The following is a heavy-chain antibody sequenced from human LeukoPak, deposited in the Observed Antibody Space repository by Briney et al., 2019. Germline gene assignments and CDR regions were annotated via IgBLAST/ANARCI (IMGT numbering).Heavy chain of an antibody. V-gene: IGHV3-9*01. D-gene: IGHD5-12*01. J-gene: IGHJ4*02. CDR2: ISWNSGSI. CDR1: GFTFDDYA. CDR3: AKSFGGGYDESYYFDY. Sequence: GRSLRLSCAAPGFTFDDYAMHWVRQAPGKGLEWVSGISWNSGSIGYADSVKGRFTISRDNAKNSLYLQMNSLRAEDTALYYCAKSFGGGYDESYYFDYWGQGTLVTVSS.